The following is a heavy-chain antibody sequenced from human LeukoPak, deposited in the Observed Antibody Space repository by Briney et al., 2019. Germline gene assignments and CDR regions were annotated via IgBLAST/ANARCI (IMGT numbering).Heavy chain of an antibody. Sequence: GGSLRLSCVTSGFTFPTYSMNWVRQAPGKGLGWISYISSSSGTIHYADSVKGRFTISRDNAKNTLYLQMNSLRAEDTAVYYCAKRRTTLDFFDYWGQGTLVTVSS. V-gene: IGHV3-48*01. J-gene: IGHJ4*02. CDR1: GFTFPTYS. CDR3: AKRRTTLDFFDY. D-gene: IGHD4-11*01. CDR2: ISSSSGTI.